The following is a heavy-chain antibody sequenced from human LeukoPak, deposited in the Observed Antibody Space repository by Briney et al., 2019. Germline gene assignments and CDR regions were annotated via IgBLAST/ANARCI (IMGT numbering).Heavy chain of an antibody. J-gene: IGHJ3*02. CDR2: ISYIGST. CDR1: DDSFSSHY. V-gene: IGHV4-59*11. D-gene: IGHD4-17*01. Sequence: PSETLSLTCAVSDDSFSSHYWTWIRQPPGKGLEWSGYISYIGSTNYNPFLKSRVTISIDTSKNQFSLKLSSVTAADTAVYYCARDLVTVTKGFDIWGQGTMVSVSS. CDR3: ARDLVTVTKGFDI.